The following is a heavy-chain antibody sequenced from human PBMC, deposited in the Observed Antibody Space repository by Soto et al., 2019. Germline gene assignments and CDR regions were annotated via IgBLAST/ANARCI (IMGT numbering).Heavy chain of an antibody. J-gene: IGHJ4*02. CDR1: DDSSSNYK. CDR2: IDSNGGT. V-gene: IGHV4-59*12. Sequence: SETLSLTCTVSDDSSSNYKWSWIRQPPGRRLEWIGYIDSNGGTSYNPSLQSRVTISIDTSTKQFFLKLSSVTAADTAVYYCARSPDYWGQGTLVTVSS. CDR3: ARSPDY.